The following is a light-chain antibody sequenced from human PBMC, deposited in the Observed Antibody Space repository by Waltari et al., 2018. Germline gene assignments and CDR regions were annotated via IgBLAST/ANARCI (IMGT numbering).Light chain of an antibody. CDR1: QGISSY. J-gene: IGKJ1*01. Sequence: DIQLTQSPSFLSASVGDRVTITCRASQGISSYLAWYQQKPGKAPKLLISAASTLQSGVPSRFSGSGSGTQFTLTISSLQPEDFATYYCLQVINYPRTFGQGTNVEIK. CDR3: LQVINYPRT. CDR2: AAS. V-gene: IGKV1-9*01.